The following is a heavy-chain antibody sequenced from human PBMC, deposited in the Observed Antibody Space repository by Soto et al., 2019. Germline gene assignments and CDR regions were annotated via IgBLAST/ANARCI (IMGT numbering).Heavy chain of an antibody. CDR1: GFTFSSHG. CDR3: VKDLYSGSSHPDY. CDR2: ISYDGSNK. J-gene: IGHJ4*02. V-gene: IGHV3-30*18. D-gene: IGHD1-26*01. Sequence: PGGSLRLSCVASGFTFSSHGTHWVRQAPGKGLEWVAVISYDGSNKYYADSVKGRFTISRDNSKNTLYLQMNSLRAEDTAVYYCVKDLYSGSSHPDYWGQGTLVTVSS.